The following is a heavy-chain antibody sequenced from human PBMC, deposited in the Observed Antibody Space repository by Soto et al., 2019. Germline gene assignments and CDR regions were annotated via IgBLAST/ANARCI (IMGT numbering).Heavy chain of an antibody. J-gene: IGHJ5*02. CDR1: GFTISGNY. D-gene: IGHD2-21*02. V-gene: IGHV3-53*01. Sequence: EVQLVESGGGLIQLGGSLRLSCAASGFTISGNYITWVRQAPGKGLEWVSVIFSGDNTFYSDSVKGRFTISRDSSKNTVYLQMNRLRGDDTAVYFCATGLTLPVRPSFDTWGQGTLLTVSS. CDR2: IFSGDNT. CDR3: ATGLTLPVRPSFDT.